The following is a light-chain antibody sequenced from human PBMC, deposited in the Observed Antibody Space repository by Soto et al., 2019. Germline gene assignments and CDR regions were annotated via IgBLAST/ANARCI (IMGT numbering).Light chain of an antibody. CDR3: SSYAGINNLGV. CDR1: SSDVGGYKY. J-gene: IGLJ1*01. Sequence: QSALPQPPSASGSPGQSVTISCTGTSSDVGGYKYVSWYQQHPGKAPKLMIFEVNKRPSGVPDRFAGSKSGNTASLTVSGLQAEDEADYYCSSYAGINNLGVFGTGTKLTVL. CDR2: EVN. V-gene: IGLV2-8*01.